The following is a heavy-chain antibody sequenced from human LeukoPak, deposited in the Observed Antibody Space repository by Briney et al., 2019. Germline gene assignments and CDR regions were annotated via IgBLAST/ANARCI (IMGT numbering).Heavy chain of an antibody. J-gene: IGHJ3*02. Sequence: ASVNVSCKASGYTFTTYGISWVRQAPGQGLEWMGWISDYNGNTNYAQKLQGRVTMTTDTSTSTAYMELRSMRSDDTAVYYCGVYSGSYNDAFDIWGQGTMVTASS. CDR2: ISDYNGNT. CDR1: GYTFTTYG. CDR3: GVYSGSYNDAFDI. V-gene: IGHV1-18*01. D-gene: IGHD1-26*01.